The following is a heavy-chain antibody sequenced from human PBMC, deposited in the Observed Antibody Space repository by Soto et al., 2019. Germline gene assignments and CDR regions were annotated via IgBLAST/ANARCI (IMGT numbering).Heavy chain of an antibody. D-gene: IGHD4-17*01. V-gene: IGHV3-48*03. CDR3: ARFDYDSDYYYGMDV. CDR2: ISSSDITI. CDR1: GFSLSSNQ. J-gene: IGHJ6*02. Sequence: EVQLVESGGGLVQPGGSLRLSFAASGFSLSSNQMTWVRQAQGKGLGWILYISSSDITIFYADSLKGRFTVSRDNANNSLYLQMNSLRADDTAVYYCARFDYDSDYYYGMDVWGQGTTVTVSS.